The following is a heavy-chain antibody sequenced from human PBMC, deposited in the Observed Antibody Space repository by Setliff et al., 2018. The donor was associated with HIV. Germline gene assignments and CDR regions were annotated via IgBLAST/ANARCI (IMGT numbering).Heavy chain of an antibody. CDR1: GYTFSDYF. Sequence: PSVKVSCKASGYTFSDYFIHWVRQAPGQGPEWMGWISPYDLSERTSQRFRGRVTMTRDTSINAAYLDLSGLTSDDTAFYYYARQFSNSFDSWGQGTLVTVSS. CDR3: ARQFSNSFDS. D-gene: IGHD7-27*01. CDR2: ISPYDLSE. J-gene: IGHJ4*02. V-gene: IGHV1-2*02.